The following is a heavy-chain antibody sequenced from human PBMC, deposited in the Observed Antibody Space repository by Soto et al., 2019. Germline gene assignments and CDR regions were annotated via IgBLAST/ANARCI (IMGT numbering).Heavy chain of an antibody. CDR1: GFTFSSYA. CDR3: AKGAIGGYCSSTSGYVIDY. J-gene: IGHJ4*02. V-gene: IGHV3-23*01. Sequence: EVQLLESGGGLVQPGGSLRLSCAASGFTFSSYAMSWVRQAPGKGLEWVSAISGSGGSTYYADSVKGRFTISRDNSKNTLYLQMNSLRAEDTAVYYCAKGAIGGYCSSTSGYVIDYWGQGTLVTVSS. CDR2: ISGSGGST. D-gene: IGHD2-2*01.